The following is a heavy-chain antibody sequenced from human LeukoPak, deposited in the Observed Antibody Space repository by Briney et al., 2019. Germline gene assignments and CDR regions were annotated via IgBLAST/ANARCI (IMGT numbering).Heavy chain of an antibody. CDR3: ARGDPFDY. Sequence: SETLSLTCTVSGGSISSYYWSWIRQPPGKGLEWIGYIYYSGSTNYNPSLASRVTISVDTSKNQFSLKLSSVTAADTTVYYCARGDPFDYWGQGTLVTVSS. J-gene: IGHJ4*02. CDR2: IYYSGST. D-gene: IGHD2-21*02. V-gene: IGHV4-59*01. CDR1: GGSISSYY.